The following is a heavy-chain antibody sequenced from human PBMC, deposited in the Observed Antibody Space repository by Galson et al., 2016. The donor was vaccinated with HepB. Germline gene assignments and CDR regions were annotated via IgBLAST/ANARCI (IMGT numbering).Heavy chain of an antibody. Sequence: SLRLSCAASGFSFSTYGMGWVRQAPGKGLDWVAIISGFGDYTNDPESVRGRFTISRDNSKNTLFLQLNSLRGEESALYYCAKETRVSSRRLGFQDGLDVWGQGTTVTVSS. CDR1: GFSFSTYG. CDR2: ISGFGDYT. CDR3: AKETRVSSRRLGFQDGLDV. J-gene: IGHJ6*02. D-gene: IGHD3-16*01. V-gene: IGHV3-23*01.